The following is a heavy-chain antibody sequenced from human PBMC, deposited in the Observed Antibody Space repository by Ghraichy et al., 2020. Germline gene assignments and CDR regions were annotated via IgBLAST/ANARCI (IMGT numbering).Heavy chain of an antibody. CDR3: ARGNTAMRAFDI. J-gene: IGHJ3*02. V-gene: IGHV6-1*01. CDR2: TYYRSKWYN. CDR1: GDSVSSNSVA. D-gene: IGHD5-18*01. Sequence: SQTLSLTCAISGDSVSSNSVAWNRIRQSPSRGPEWLGRTYYRSKWYNDYAVSVRSRITFNTDTSKNQFSLQLNSVTPEDTAVYYCARGNTAMRAFDIWGQGTMVSVSS.